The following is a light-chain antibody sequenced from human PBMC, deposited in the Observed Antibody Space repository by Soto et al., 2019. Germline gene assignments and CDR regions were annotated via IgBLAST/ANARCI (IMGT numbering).Light chain of an antibody. CDR1: QSISGT. Sequence: IGMTQSPASLSERRGGRASSSCRASQSISGTLAWYQQKPGQAPRLLIYGASTRATSFPARFSGSGCGTDSTLTISSLKSEDVPVYYCPQYNNWPWTFGQGTKVDIK. J-gene: IGKJ1*01. V-gene: IGKV3-15*01. CDR3: PQYNNWPWT. CDR2: GAS.